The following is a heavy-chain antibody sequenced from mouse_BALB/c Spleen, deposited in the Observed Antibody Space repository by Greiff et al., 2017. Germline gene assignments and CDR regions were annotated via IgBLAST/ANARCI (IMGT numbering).Heavy chain of an antibody. J-gene: IGHJ3*01. CDR2: IWSGGST. D-gene: IGHD4-1*01. V-gene: IGHV2-2*02. CDR1: GFSLTSYG. Sequence: QVQLKQSGPGLVQPSQSLSITCTVSGFSLTSYGVHWVRQSPGKGLEWLGVIWSGGSTDYNAAFISRLSISKDNSKSQVFFKMNSLQANDTAIYYCAKNGGLGHGWFAYWGQGTLVTVSA. CDR3: AKNGGLGHGWFAY.